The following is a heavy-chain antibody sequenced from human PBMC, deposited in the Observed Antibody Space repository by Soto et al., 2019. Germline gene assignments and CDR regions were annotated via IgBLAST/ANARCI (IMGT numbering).Heavy chain of an antibody. CDR1: GFTFSSYW. V-gene: IGHV3-7*01. CDR3: ARDHRCSSSWYQSEYPDYYYYYGMDV. Sequence: EVQLVESGGGLVQPGGSLRLSCAASGFTFSSYWMSWVRQAPGKGLEWVANIKQDGSEKYYVDSVKGRFTISRDNAKNSLYLQMNSLRAEDTAVYYCARDHRCSSSWYQSEYPDYYYYYGMDVWGQGTTVTVSS. CDR2: IKQDGSEK. J-gene: IGHJ6*02. D-gene: IGHD6-13*01.